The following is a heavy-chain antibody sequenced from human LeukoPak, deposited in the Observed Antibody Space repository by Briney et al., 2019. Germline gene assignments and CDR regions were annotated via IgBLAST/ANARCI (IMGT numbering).Heavy chain of an antibody. CDR2: IIPIFGTA. J-gene: IGHJ3*02. Sequence: SVKVSCKASGGTFSSYAISWVRQAPGQGLEWMGGIIPIFGTANYAQKFQGRVTITADESTSTACMELSSLRSEDTAVYYCARDRSGVVPAASPLRGQQADHAFDIWGQGTMVTVSS. CDR1: GGTFSSYA. D-gene: IGHD2-2*01. V-gene: IGHV1-69*01. CDR3: ARDRSGVVPAASPLRGQQADHAFDI.